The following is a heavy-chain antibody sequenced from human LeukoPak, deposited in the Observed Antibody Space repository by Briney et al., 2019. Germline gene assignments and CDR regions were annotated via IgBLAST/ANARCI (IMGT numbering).Heavy chain of an antibody. J-gene: IGHJ4*02. CDR1: GFTFSDAW. Sequence: PGGSLRLSCAASGFTFSDAWMNWARKLPGKGLEWVGRIKPKAAGGTTESAAPVTGRFTISRDDSKKMVFLQMNSLTTEDTAVYYCTTLRTVWGQGTLVTVSS. V-gene: IGHV3-15*01. D-gene: IGHD3/OR15-3a*01. CDR3: TTLRTV. CDR2: IKPKAAGGTT.